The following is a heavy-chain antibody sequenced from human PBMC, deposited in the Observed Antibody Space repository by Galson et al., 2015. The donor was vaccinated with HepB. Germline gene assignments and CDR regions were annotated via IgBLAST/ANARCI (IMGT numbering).Heavy chain of an antibody. J-gene: IGHJ4*02. CDR3: ATVLYYDILTGYLRHGHFDY. D-gene: IGHD3-9*01. V-gene: IGHV1-24*01. CDR1: GYTLTELS. Sequence: SVKVSCKVSGYTLTELSMHWVRQAPGKGLEWMGGFDPEDGETIYAQKFQGRVTMTEDTSTDTAYMELSSLRSEDTAVYYCATVLYYDILTGYLRHGHFDYWGQGTLVTVSS. CDR2: FDPEDGET.